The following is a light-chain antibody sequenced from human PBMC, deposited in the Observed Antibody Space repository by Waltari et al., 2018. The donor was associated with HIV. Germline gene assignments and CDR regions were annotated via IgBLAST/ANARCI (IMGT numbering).Light chain of an antibody. CDR3: QQYNNWPET. V-gene: IGKV3-15*01. J-gene: IGKJ1*01. CDR2: GAS. Sequence: EKVMTQSPATLSVSPGERATLSCRASQSVSSNLAWYQQRPGQAPRLLIYGASPRATGIPARFSGSGSGTEFTLTISSLQSEDFAVYYCQQYNNWPETFGQGTKVEI. CDR1: QSVSSN.